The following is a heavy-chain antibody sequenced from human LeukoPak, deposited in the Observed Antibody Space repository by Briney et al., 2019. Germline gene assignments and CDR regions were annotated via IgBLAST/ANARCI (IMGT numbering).Heavy chain of an antibody. Sequence: GGSLRLSCAASGFTFSSYAMSWGRQAPGKGLEWGSAISGSGGSTYYADSVKGRFTISRDTSKKTLYLQMNRPRAEDTAVYYCAKDRAPYGVTYYFDYWGQGTLVTVSS. CDR2: ISGSGGST. D-gene: IGHD4-17*01. J-gene: IGHJ4*02. CDR3: AKDRAPYGVTYYFDY. CDR1: GFTFSSYA. V-gene: IGHV3-23*01.